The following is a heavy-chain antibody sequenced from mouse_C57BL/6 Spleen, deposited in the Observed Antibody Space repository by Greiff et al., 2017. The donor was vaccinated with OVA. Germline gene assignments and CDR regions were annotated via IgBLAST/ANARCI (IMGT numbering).Heavy chain of an antibody. D-gene: IGHD2-2*01. V-gene: IGHV5-17*01. CDR3: ARAMVTTGFAY. Sequence: EVKVVESGGGLVKPGGSLKLSCAASGFTFSDYGMHWVRQAPEKGLEWVAYISSGSSTIYYADTVKGRFTISRDNAKNTLFLQMTSLRSEDTAMYYCARAMVTTGFAYWGQGTLVTVSA. J-gene: IGHJ3*01. CDR2: ISSGSSTI. CDR1: GFTFSDYG.